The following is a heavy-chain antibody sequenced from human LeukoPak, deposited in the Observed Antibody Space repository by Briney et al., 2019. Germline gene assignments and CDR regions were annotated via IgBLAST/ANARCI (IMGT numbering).Heavy chain of an antibody. CDR2: ISSSGGTI. J-gene: IGHJ6*02. CDR3: ARDLSYCTITSCSYYYYGMDV. D-gene: IGHD2-2*01. CDR1: GFTFSSYE. V-gene: IGHV3-48*03. Sequence: GGSLRLSCSASGFTFSSYEMNWVCQAPGKGLEWVSYISSSGGTIYYADSVKGRFTISRDNAKNSLYLQMNSLRAEDTAVYYCARDLSYCTITSCSYYYYGMDVWGRGTTVTVSS.